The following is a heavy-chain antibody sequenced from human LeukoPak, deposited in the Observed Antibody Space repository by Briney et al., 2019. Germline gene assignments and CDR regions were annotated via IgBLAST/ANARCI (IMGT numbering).Heavy chain of an antibody. CDR3: ARSGLRWGYNWFDP. CDR1: GFTFSSYE. CDR2: IYSGGST. D-gene: IGHD3-3*01. J-gene: IGHJ5*02. Sequence: GGSLRLSCAASGFTFSSYEMNWVRQAPGKGLEWVSVIYSGGSTYYADSVKGRFTISRDNSKNTLYLQMNSLRAEDTAVYYCARSGLRWGYNWFDPWGQGTLVTVSS. V-gene: IGHV3-53*01.